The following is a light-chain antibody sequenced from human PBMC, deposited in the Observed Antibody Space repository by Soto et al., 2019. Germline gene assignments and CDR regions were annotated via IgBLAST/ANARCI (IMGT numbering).Light chain of an antibody. CDR2: DVT. CDR3: SSYTNNNNPYV. J-gene: IGLJ1*01. V-gene: IGLV2-14*03. CDR1: SSDVGGYNF. Sequence: QSALTQPASVSGSPGQSITISCTGTSSDVGGYNFVSWYQHHPGRAPKLIIYDVTDRPSGISNRFSGSKSGNTASLTISGLQSEDEADYYCSSYTNNNNPYVLGTGTTLTVL.